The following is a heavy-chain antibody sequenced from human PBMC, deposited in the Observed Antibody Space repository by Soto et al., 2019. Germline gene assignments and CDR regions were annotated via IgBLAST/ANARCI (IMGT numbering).Heavy chain of an antibody. V-gene: IGHV4-59*01. J-gene: IGHJ6*02. CDR1: GGSIDNFY. Sequence: SETLSLTCTVSGGSIDNFYWSWIRQPPGKGLEWIGYIYSSGSTNYKPSLKSRVTISVDTSKNQFSLKLSSVTAADTAVYFCARDYPYFTVTTSGGMDVWGQGTTVTVS. D-gene: IGHD4-17*01. CDR3: ARDYPYFTVTTSGGMDV. CDR2: IYSSGST.